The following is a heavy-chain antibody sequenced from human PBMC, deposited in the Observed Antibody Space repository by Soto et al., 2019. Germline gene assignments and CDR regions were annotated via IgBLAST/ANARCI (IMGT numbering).Heavy chain of an antibody. D-gene: IGHD1-26*01. CDR3: VKDGVVGAITLNWSDP. CDR2: ISSNGGST. J-gene: IGHJ5*02. CDR1: VFTLSSYA. V-gene: IGHV3-64D*06. Sequence: GGSLRLSCSAFVFTLSSYAMHWVRQAPGKGLEYVSAISSNGGSTYYADSVKGRFTISRDNSKNTLYLQMSSLRAEDTAVYYCVKDGVVGAITLNWSDPWGKGTLVTVSS.